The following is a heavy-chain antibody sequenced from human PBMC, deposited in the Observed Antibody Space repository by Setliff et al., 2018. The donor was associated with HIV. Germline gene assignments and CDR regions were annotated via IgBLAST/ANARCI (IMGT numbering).Heavy chain of an antibody. Sequence: PSETLSLTCTVSGGSMSTHYWSWIRQTPGKGLEWIGHIYTTGSTHYNPSLRSRVTISIDTSKSHFSLRLESVTAADTALYYCASGSPFDGFDMWGQGTMVTVSS. J-gene: IGHJ3*02. CDR3: ASGSPFDGFDM. CDR1: GGSMSTHY. V-gene: IGHV4-59*11. D-gene: IGHD1-26*01. CDR2: IYTTGST.